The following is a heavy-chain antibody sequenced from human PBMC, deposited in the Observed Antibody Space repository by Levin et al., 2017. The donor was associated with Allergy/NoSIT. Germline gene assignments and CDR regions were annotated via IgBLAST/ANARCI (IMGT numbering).Heavy chain of an antibody. CDR2: IYSGGTT. V-gene: IGHV3-66*04. CDR1: GFTISSNY. CDR3: ARLTTANWYFDL. J-gene: IGHJ2*01. Sequence: GGSLRLSCAVSGFTISSNYMSWVRQAPGKGLEWVSIIYSGGTTYYADSVKGRFTISRDNSKNTLYLQMNSLRAEDTAVYYCARLTTANWYFDLWGRGTLVTVSS. D-gene: IGHD4-17*01.